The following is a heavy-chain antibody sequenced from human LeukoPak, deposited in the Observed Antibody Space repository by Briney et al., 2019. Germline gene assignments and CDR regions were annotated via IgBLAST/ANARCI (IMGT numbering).Heavy chain of an antibody. CDR2: ISGSGGST. J-gene: IGHJ4*02. D-gene: IGHD2-2*02. V-gene: IGHV3-23*01. Sequence: GGSLRLSCAASRFTFSSYAMSWVRQAPGKGLEWVSAISGSGGSTYYADSVKGRFTISRDNSKNTLYLQMNSLRAEDTAVYYCAKAPLQGYCSSTCCHIDWGQGTLVTVSS. CDR1: RFTFSSYA. CDR3: AKAPLQGYCSSTCCHID.